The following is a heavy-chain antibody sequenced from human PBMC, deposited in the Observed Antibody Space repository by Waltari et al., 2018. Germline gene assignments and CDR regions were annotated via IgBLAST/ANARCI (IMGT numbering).Heavy chain of an antibody. CDR1: GGTFSTSA. J-gene: IGHJ4*02. Sequence: QVQLVQSGAEVKKPGSSVKVSCKASGGTFSTSAISWVRQAPGQGLEWMGGIIPIFGTPNYAPKFQGRLIISADESTSTAYMELSSLRSQDTAVYYCARDKEVGSASGDINFFDYWGQGTLVAVSS. CDR2: IIPIFGTP. V-gene: IGHV1-69*12. CDR3: ARDKEVGSASGDINFFDY. D-gene: IGHD2-15*01.